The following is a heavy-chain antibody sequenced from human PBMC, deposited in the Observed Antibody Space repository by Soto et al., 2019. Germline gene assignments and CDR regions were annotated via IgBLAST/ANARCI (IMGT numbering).Heavy chain of an antibody. J-gene: IGHJ4*02. CDR1: GGSISSGGYY. CDR3: ARQDGSGSYYAPLGGSPLYTFDY. Sequence: SETLSLTCTVSGGSISSGGYYWSWIRQHPGKGLEWIGYIYYSGSTYYNPSLKSRVTISVDTSKNQFSLKLSSVTAADTAVYYCARQDGSGSYYAPLGGSPLYTFDYWGQGTLVTVSS. CDR2: IYYSGST. V-gene: IGHV4-31*03. D-gene: IGHD3-10*01.